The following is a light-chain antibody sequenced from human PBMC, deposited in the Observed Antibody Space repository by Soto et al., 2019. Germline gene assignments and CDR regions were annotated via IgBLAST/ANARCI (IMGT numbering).Light chain of an antibody. Sequence: EIVLTQSPGTLSLSPGERATLSCRASQSLSSRNLAWYQQKPGQAPRLLIYATSSRATGIPDRFSGSGSGTDFTLTISSLEPEDFAVYYCQQYITSPLTFGGGNKVEIK. V-gene: IGKV3-20*01. CDR2: ATS. CDR3: QQYITSPLT. CDR1: QSLSSRN. J-gene: IGKJ4*01.